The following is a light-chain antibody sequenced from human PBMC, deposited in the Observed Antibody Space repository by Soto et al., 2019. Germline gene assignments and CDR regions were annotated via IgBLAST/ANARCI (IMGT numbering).Light chain of an antibody. CDR3: QQLSSYPIT. Sequence: DIQLTQSPSFLSASVGDRVTITCRASQGIRIYAAWYQQKQGKAPNLLIYTASALQGGVPSRFSGSGSGTEFTLTISSAQPEDSAIYYCQQLSSYPITFGQGTRLEIK. CDR2: TAS. J-gene: IGKJ5*01. V-gene: IGKV1-9*01. CDR1: QGIRIY.